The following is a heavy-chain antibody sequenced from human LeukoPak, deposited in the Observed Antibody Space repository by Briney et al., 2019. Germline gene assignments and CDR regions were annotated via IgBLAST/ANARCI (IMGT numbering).Heavy chain of an antibody. Sequence: GASVKVSCKASGYTFTSYAMHWVRQAPGQRLEWMGWINAGNGNTKYSQKFQGRVTITRDTSASTAYMELSSLRSEDTAVYYCARVWGSADYYYYGMDVWGQGTTVTVSS. V-gene: IGHV1-3*01. CDR3: ARVWGSADYYYYGMDV. J-gene: IGHJ6*02. CDR1: GYTFTSYA. CDR2: INAGNGNT. D-gene: IGHD3-16*01.